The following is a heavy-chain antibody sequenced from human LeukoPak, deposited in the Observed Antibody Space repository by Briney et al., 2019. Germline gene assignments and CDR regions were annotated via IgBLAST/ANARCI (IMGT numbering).Heavy chain of an antibody. CDR1: GFTFSSYE. Sequence: GGSLRLSCAASGFTFSSYEMNWVRQAPGKGLEWVSYISSSGSTIHYADSVKGRFTISRDNAKNSLYLQMNSLRAEDTAVYYCAREKTVLLWFGESNYGMDVWGKGTTVTVSS. D-gene: IGHD3-10*01. J-gene: IGHJ6*04. CDR3: AREKTVLLWFGESNYGMDV. V-gene: IGHV3-48*03. CDR2: ISSSGSTI.